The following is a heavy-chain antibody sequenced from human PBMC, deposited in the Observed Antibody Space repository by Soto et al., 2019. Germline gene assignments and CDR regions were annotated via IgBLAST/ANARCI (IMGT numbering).Heavy chain of an antibody. V-gene: IGHV3-23*01. D-gene: IGHD2-21*01. CDR2: ISSGGRNT. Sequence: EVQLLESGGDLVQRGGSLRLSCAASGFTISAYGMSWVRQAPGKGLEWVSSISSGGRNTYYVDSVKGRFTISRDNSKNTLYLQMNSLRAEDTAVYYCAKVEGCGGTELDYWGQGTLVTVSS. CDR3: AKVEGCGGTELDY. J-gene: IGHJ4*02. CDR1: GFTISAYG.